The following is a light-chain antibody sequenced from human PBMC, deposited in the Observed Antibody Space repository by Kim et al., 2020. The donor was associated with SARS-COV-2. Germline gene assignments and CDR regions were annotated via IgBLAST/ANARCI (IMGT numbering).Light chain of an antibody. CDR1: QGISSY. CDR3: QQLNSYPHT. CDR2: AAS. V-gene: IGKV1-9*01. J-gene: IGKJ2*01. Sequence: IQLTQSPSSLSASVGDRVTITCRASQGISSYLAWYQQKPGKAPKLLIYAASTLQSGVPSRFSGSESGTDFTLTISSLQPEDFATYYCQQLNSYPHTFGKGNKLEI.